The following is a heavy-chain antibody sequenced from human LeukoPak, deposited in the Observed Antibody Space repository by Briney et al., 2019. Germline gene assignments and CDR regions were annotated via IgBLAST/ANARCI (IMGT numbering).Heavy chain of an antibody. D-gene: IGHD3-10*01. CDR2: IWYDGSNK. V-gene: IGHV3-30*02. CDR3: AKEIHYGSGSPYYYGMDV. J-gene: IGHJ6*02. Sequence: PGGSLRLSCATSGFTFSSYGMHWVRQAPGKGLEWVAVIWYDGSNKYYADSVKGRFTISRDNSKNTLYLQMNSLRAEDTAVYYCAKEIHYGSGSPYYYGMDVWGQGTTVTVSS. CDR1: GFTFSSYG.